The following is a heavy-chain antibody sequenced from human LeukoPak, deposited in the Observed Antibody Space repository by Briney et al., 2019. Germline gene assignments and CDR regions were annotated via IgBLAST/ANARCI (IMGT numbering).Heavy chain of an antibody. V-gene: IGHV4-39*07. CDR1: GGSISSSSYY. CDR3: ARGLDDFWSGYPLDY. J-gene: IGHJ4*02. D-gene: IGHD3-3*01. CDR2: IYYSGST. Sequence: SETLSLTCTVSGGSISSSSYYWGWIRQPPGKGLEWIGSIYYSGSTYYNPSLKSRVTISVDTSKNQFSLKLSSVTAADTAVYYCARGLDDFWSGYPLDYWGQGTLVTVSS.